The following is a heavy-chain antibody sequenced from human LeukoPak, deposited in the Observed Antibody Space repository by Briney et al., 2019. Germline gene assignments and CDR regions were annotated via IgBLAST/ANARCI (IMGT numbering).Heavy chain of an antibody. Sequence: GGSLRLSCAASGFTVSSNYMNWVRQAPGKGLEWVSVFYSGGRTHYAGSVKGRFTISRDNSKNTLYLQMNSLRAEDTAVYYCARLDSSGYRSFDYWGQGTLVTVSS. V-gene: IGHV3-53*01. CDR1: GFTVSSNY. J-gene: IGHJ4*02. D-gene: IGHD3-22*01. CDR3: ARLDSSGYRSFDY. CDR2: FYSGGRT.